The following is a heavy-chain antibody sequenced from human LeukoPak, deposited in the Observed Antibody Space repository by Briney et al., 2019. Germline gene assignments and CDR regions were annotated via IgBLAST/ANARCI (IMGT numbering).Heavy chain of an antibody. CDR2: INAGNGNT. V-gene: IGHV1-3*01. D-gene: IGHD4-17*01. Sequence: GASVKVSCKASGYTFTSYAMHWVRQAPGQRLEWMGWINAGNGNTKYSQKFQGRVTIPRDTSASTAYMELSSLRSEDTAVYYCARDLKFSSFLSSADYGDYDSLSLSLGYWGQGTLVTVSS. CDR1: GYTFTSYA. CDR3: ARDLKFSSFLSSADYGDYDSLSLSLGY. J-gene: IGHJ4*02.